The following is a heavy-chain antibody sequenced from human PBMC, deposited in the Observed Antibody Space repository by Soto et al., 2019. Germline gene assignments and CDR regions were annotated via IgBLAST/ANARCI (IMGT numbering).Heavy chain of an antibody. CDR1: GFTFSNFA. D-gene: IGHD3-3*01. V-gene: IGHV3-23*01. J-gene: IGHJ5*02. CDR2: IGDNGAST. CDR3: AKAGKYAFWSGYRFDP. Sequence: EVQLLESGGGLVQPGGSLRLSCAASGFTFSNFAMNWVRQIPGKGLEWVSGIGDNGASTYYADSVKGRFTISRDNSKNMLYLEMNRIRADDTALYYCAKAGKYAFWSGYRFDPWGQGTLVIVSS.